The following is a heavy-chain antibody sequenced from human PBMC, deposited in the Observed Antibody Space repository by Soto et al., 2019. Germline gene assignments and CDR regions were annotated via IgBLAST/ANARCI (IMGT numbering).Heavy chain of an antibody. V-gene: IGHV4-31*03. CDR1: GDSISSGAYY. J-gene: IGHJ4*02. CDR3: ARDFYPQRPVIIRPFAY. Sequence: QVQLQESGPRLVRPSETLSLTCTVSGDSISSGAYYWSWIRQHPGKGLEWIGYIFYTGSILYNPSLESRLTISLDTSENRFSLKLSSVTAADTAVYFCARDFYPQRPVIIRPFAYWGQGVLVTVSS. CDR2: IFYTGSI. D-gene: IGHD3-10*01.